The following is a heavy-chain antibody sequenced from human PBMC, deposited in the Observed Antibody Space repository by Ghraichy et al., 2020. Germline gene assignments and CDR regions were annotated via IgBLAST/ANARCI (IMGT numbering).Heavy chain of an antibody. D-gene: IGHD6-19*01. V-gene: IGHV3-30*02. CDR1: GFSFNTYG. CDR3: AKEESSGWLFSGFDI. J-gene: IGHJ3*02. Sequence: GGSLRLSCAASGFSFNTYGMHWVRQAPGKGLEWVAFTRYDGTTKHHADSVKGRFTISRDNSENTLYLQMNSLKLEDTAVYFCAKEESSGWLFSGFDIWGQGTVVTVSS. CDR2: TRYDGTTK.